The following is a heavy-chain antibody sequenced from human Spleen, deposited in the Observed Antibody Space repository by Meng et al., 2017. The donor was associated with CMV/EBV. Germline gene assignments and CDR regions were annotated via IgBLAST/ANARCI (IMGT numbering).Heavy chain of an antibody. CDR1: GIIFSNAW. V-gene: IGHV3-15*01. Sequence: LSCTAYGIIFSNAWMTWVRQAPGKGLEWVGRIKTKTDGGTTDYTAPVKGRFTISRDDSKNTLYLQMNSLKTEDTAVYYCITDIPFDYWGQGTLVTVSS. J-gene: IGHJ4*02. CDR3: ITDIPFDY. CDR2: IKTKTDGGTT.